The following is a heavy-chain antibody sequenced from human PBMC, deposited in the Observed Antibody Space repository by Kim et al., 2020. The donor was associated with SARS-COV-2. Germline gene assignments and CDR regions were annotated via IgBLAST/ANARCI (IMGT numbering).Heavy chain of an antibody. J-gene: IGHJ6*02. Sequence: GGSLRLSCAASGFTFTDYGMTWVRQAPGKGLEWVASISGNAGASFYAASVKGRFSISRDNSKNTVYFQGNSLRADDTALSYCTKESWFNSLGITSNGMDVWGQGTTVTVSS. CDR1: GFTFTDYG. V-gene: IGHV3-23*01. CDR2: ISGNAGAS. CDR3: TKESWFNSLGITSNGMDV. D-gene: IGHD1-20*01.